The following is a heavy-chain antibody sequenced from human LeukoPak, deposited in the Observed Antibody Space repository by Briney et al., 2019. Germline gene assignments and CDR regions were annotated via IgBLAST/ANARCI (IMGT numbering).Heavy chain of an antibody. J-gene: IGHJ5*02. CDR1: GYSISSGYY. D-gene: IGHD2-15*01. CDR2: IYHSGST. CDR3: ARVEVVVAANCFDP. Sequence: SETLSLTCTVSGYSISSGYYWGWIRQPPGKGLEWIGSIYHSGSTYYNPSLKSRVTISVDTSRNQFSLKLSSVTAADTAVYYCARVEVVVAANCFDPWGQGTLVTVSS. V-gene: IGHV4-38-2*02.